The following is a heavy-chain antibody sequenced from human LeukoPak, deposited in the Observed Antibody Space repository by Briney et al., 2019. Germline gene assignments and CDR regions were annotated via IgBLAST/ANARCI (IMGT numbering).Heavy chain of an antibody. V-gene: IGHV4-59*01. CDR2: IHYSGST. CDR3: ARVDDTSGYFYKFDY. CDR1: GVSISNYY. Sequence: SETLSLTCSVSGVSISNYYWSWIRQPPGKGLEWVGYIHYSGSTNYNPSLKSRVTISVDTSKNQFSLKLTSVTAADTAVYYCARVDDTSGYFYKFDYWGQGTLVTVSS. D-gene: IGHD3-22*01. J-gene: IGHJ4*02.